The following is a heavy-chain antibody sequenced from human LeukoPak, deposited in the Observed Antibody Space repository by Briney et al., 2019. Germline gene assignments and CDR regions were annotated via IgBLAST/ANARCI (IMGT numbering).Heavy chain of an antibody. Sequence: ASVKVSCKASGYTFTGYYMHWVRQAPGQGLEWMGWINPNSGGTNYAQKFQGRVTMTRDTSISTAYMELSRLRSDDTAVYYCARATGSSPSIRASYYYYMDVWGKGTTVTVSS. J-gene: IGHJ6*03. CDR3: ARATGSSPSIRASYYYYMDV. V-gene: IGHV1-2*02. D-gene: IGHD6-6*01. CDR2: INPNSGGT. CDR1: GYTFTGYY.